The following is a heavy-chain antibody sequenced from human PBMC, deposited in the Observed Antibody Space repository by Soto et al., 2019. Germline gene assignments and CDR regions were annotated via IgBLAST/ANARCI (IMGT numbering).Heavy chain of an antibody. D-gene: IGHD6-19*01. V-gene: IGHV1-69*05. J-gene: IGHJ4*02. CDR2: IVHVYGTA. CDR1: GDTYSSYE. CDR3: AREAGPHSGGWHY. Sequence: QVQLVQSGAEVKKPGSSVKVSCKASGDTYSSYEINWVRQAPGIGLEWMGGIVHVYGTAKYAPKFQGRVTLITDVSTGTTYMELSSLTSEDTAVYFCAREAGPHSGGWHYWGQGTLVTVSS.